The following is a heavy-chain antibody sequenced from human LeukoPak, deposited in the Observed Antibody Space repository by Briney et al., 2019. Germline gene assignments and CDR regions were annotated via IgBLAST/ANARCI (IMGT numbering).Heavy chain of an antibody. V-gene: IGHV1-58*02. CDR1: GFTFTSSA. Sequence: ASVKVSCKASGFTFTSSAMQWVRQARGQRLEWIGWIVVGSGNTNYAQKFQERVTITRDMSTSTAYMELSSLRSEDTAVYYCAAAPAVRYFDWPEGYWGQGTLVTVSS. CDR3: AAAPAVRYFDWPEGY. CDR2: IVVGSGNT. D-gene: IGHD3-9*01. J-gene: IGHJ4*02.